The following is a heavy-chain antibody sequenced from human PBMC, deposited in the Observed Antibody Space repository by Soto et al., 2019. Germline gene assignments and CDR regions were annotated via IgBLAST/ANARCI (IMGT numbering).Heavy chain of an antibody. CDR3: ARVLSVSLFDN. V-gene: IGHV4-31*03. Sequence: QVQLQESGPGLVKPSQTLSLTCTVSGGSISTGGYYWTWIRQHPGKGLEWIGYIYYSGSTYYNPSLKSRVTISVATSKNQFSLKLSSVTAADTAVYYCARVLSVSLFDNWGQGTLVTVSS. CDR1: GGSISTGGYY. D-gene: IGHD4-17*01. CDR2: IYYSGST. J-gene: IGHJ4*02.